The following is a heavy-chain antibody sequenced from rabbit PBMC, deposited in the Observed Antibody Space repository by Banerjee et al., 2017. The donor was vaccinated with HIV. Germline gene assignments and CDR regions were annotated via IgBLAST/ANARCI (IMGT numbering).Heavy chain of an antibody. D-gene: IGHD1-1*01. V-gene: IGHV1S45*01. CDR1: GFSFSSGYD. Sequence: QEQLVESGGGLVQPEGSLTLTCTASGFSFSSGYDMCWVRQAPGKGLEWIACIAAGSSGSAYYASWAKGRFTISRASSTTVTLQMTSLTAADTATYFCARNRADGSGYAFNLWGPGTLVTVS. J-gene: IGHJ4*01. CDR2: IAAGSSGSA. CDR3: ARNRADGSGYAFNL.